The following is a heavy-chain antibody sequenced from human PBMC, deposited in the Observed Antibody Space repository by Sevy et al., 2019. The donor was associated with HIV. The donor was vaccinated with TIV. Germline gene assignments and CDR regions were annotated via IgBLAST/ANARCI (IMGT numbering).Heavy chain of an antibody. CDR1: GFTFSSYA. D-gene: IGHD3-22*01. Sequence: GGSLRLSCAASGFTFSSYAMHRVRQAPGKGLEWVAVISYDGSNKYYADSVKGRFTISRDNSKNTLYLQMNSLRAEDTAVYYCAREGTFYYDSSGYSAADYWGQGTLVTVSS. CDR2: ISYDGSNK. V-gene: IGHV3-30-3*01. CDR3: AREGTFYYDSSGYSAADY. J-gene: IGHJ4*02.